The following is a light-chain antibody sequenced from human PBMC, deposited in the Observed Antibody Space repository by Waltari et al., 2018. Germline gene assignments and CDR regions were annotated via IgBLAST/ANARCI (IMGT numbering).Light chain of an antibody. V-gene: IGLV3-1*01. Sequence: SYDLTQPPSVSVAPGQTATPTCSGDTSVSKYVSWYQLRPGQSPVMVIYQDVKRPSDIPERFSGSISGDTATLTISGTQAMDEADYYCQTWDSNVIFGGGTKLTVL. CDR1: TSVSKY. CDR2: QDV. CDR3: QTWDSNVI. J-gene: IGLJ2*01.